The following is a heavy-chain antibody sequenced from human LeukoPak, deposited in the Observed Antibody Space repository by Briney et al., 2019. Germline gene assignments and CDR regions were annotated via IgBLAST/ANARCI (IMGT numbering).Heavy chain of an antibody. Sequence: GGSLRLSCAASGFTFSSYGMHWVRQAPGKGLEWVAFIRYDGSNKYYADSVKGRFIISRDNAKNSLYLQMNSLRVEDAAVYYCARETGPVDYWGQGTLVTVSS. CDR1: GFTFSSYG. J-gene: IGHJ4*02. CDR2: IRYDGSNK. V-gene: IGHV3-30*02. CDR3: ARETGPVDY.